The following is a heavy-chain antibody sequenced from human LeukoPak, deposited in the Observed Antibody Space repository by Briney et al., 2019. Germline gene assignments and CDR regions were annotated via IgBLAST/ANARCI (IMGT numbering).Heavy chain of an antibody. V-gene: IGHV1-24*01. D-gene: IGHD3-22*01. CDR3: ATSPSPYYYDSSGYYYD. CDR1: GYTLTELS. CDR2: FDPEDGET. J-gene: IGHJ4*02. Sequence: ASVKVSCKVSGYTLTELSMHWVRQAPGKGLEWMGGFDPEDGETIYAQKFQGRVSMTEDTSTDTAYMELSSLRSEDTAVYYCATSPSPYYYDSSGYYYDWGQGTLVTVSS.